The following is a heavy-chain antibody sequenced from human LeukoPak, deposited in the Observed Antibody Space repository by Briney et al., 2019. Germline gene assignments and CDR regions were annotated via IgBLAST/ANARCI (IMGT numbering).Heavy chain of an antibody. Sequence: ASGKVSCKASGGTFSSYAISWVRQATGQGLEWMGWMNPNSGNTGYAQKFQGRVTMTRNTSISTAYMELSSLRSEDTAVYYCARTSLSVVAATYYYYYYMDVWGKGTRVTISS. V-gene: IGHV1-8*02. D-gene: IGHD2-15*01. CDR2: MNPNSGNT. J-gene: IGHJ6*03. CDR1: GGTFSSYA. CDR3: ARTSLSVVAATYYYYYYMDV.